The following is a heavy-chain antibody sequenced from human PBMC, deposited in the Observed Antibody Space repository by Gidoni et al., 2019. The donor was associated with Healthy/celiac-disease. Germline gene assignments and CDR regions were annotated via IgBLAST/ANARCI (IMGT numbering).Heavy chain of an antibody. CDR3: ARTMTPSNYDFWSGYQNWFDP. V-gene: IGHV4-30-4*01. CDR1: GGSISSGDYY. D-gene: IGHD3-3*01. CDR2: IYYSGST. J-gene: IGHJ5*02. Sequence: QVQLQESGPGLVKPSQTLSLTCTVSGGSISSGDYYSSWIRQPPGKGLEWIGYIYYSGSTYYNPSLKSRVTISVDTSKNQFSLKLSSVTAADTAVYYCARTMTPSNYDFWSGYQNWFDPWGQGTLVTVSS.